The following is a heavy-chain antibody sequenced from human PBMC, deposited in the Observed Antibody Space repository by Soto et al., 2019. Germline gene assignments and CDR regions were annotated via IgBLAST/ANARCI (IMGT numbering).Heavy chain of an antibody. J-gene: IGHJ6*03. CDR2: ISYDGSNK. Sequence: QVQLVESGGGVVQPGRSLRLSCAASGFTFSSYGMHWVRQAPGKGLGGVAVISYDGSNKYYADSVKGRFTISRDNSKNTLYLQMNSLRAEDTAVYYCAKDTRDYDFWSGTWGYYMDVWGKGTTVTVSS. V-gene: IGHV3-30*18. D-gene: IGHD3-3*01. CDR3: AKDTRDYDFWSGTWGYYMDV. CDR1: GFTFSSYG.